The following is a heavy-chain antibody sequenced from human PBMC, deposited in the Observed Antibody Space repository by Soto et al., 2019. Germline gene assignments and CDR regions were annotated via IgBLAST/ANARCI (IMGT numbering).Heavy chain of an antibody. CDR1: GGSISSYY. CDR3: ARSVAVPGAHIDY. Sequence: LSLTCTVSGGSISSYYWSWIRQPPGKGLEWIGYIYYSGSTNYNPSLKSRVTISVDTSKNQFSLRLSSVTAADTAVYFCARSVAVPGAHIDYWGQGTQVTVSS. D-gene: IGHD6-19*01. J-gene: IGHJ4*02. V-gene: IGHV4-59*01. CDR2: IYYSGST.